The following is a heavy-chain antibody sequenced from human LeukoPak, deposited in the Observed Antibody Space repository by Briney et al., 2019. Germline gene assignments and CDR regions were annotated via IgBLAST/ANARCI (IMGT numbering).Heavy chain of an antibody. CDR2: INHSGGT. Sequence: SETLSLTCAVYGGSFSAYYWSWIRQPPGKGLEWIGEINHSGGTNYNPSLKSRVTISVDGSKNLLSLELSSVTAADTAVYYCVRHSGWYFGYWGQGTLVTVSS. V-gene: IGHV4-34*01. D-gene: IGHD6-19*01. J-gene: IGHJ4*02. CDR3: VRHSGWYFGY. CDR1: GGSFSAYY.